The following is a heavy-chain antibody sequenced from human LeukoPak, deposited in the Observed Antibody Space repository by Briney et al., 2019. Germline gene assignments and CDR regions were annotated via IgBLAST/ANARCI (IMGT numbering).Heavy chain of an antibody. V-gene: IGHV1-8*01. CDR1: GYTFTSYD. CDR2: MNPNSGNT. CDR3: ARGYCSGGSCYLYYFDY. J-gene: IGHJ4*02. Sequence: ASVKVSCKASGYTFTSYDINWVRQATGQGLEWMGWMNPNSGNTGYAQKFQGRVAMTRNTSISTAYMELSSPRSEDTAVYYCARGYCSGGSCYLYYFDYWGQGTLVTVSS. D-gene: IGHD2-15*01.